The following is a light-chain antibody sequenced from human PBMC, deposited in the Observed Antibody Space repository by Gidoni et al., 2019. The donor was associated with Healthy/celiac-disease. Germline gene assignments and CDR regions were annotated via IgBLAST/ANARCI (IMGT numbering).Light chain of an antibody. CDR3: QQYGSSRT. CDR1: QSVSSSY. Sequence: VLTHSPGTLSLSPGERATLSCRASQSVSSSYLAWYQQKPGQAPRLLIYGASSRATGIPDRFSGGGSGKDFTLTISRLEPEYFAVYYCQQYGSSRTFGQGTKVEIK. J-gene: IGKJ1*01. CDR2: GAS. V-gene: IGKV3-20*01.